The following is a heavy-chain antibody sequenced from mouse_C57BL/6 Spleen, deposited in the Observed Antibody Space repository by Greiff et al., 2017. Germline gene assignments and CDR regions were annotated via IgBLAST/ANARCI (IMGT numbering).Heavy chain of an antibody. J-gene: IGHJ3*01. CDR1: GYTFTDYY. D-gene: IGHD2-4*01. CDR2: IYPGSGNT. CDR3: ARSGDYDRGPFAY. V-gene: IGHV1-76*01. Sequence: VQLQQSGAELVRPGASVKLSCKASGYTFTDYYINWVKQRPGQGLEWIARIYPGSGNTYYNEKFKGKATLTAEKSSSTAYMQLSSLTSEDSAFYFCARSGDYDRGPFAYWGQGTLVTVSA.